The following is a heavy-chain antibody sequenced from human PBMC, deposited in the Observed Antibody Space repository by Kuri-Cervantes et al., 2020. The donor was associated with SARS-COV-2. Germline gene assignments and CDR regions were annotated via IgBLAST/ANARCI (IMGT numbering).Heavy chain of an antibody. Sequence: LRLSCVVSGASITSGGYSWSWVRQPPGEGLEWIGFIYPGGGTSHNPSLQSRVTISMDGSENQFSLRLTSVTAADTAVYYCARVLDFDHHGFDVWGQGTLVTVSS. CDR1: GASITSGGYS. J-gene: IGHJ3*01. V-gene: IGHV4-30-2*01. D-gene: IGHD3-9*01. CDR3: ARVLDFDHHGFDV. CDR2: IYPGGGT.